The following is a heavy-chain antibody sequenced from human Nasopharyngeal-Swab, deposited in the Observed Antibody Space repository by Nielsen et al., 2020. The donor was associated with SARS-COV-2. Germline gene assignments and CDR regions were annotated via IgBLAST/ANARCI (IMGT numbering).Heavy chain of an antibody. D-gene: IGHD1-26*01. CDR2: IKSKTDGGTT. CDR1: GFTFSNAW. J-gene: IGHJ4*02. Sequence: GESLKISCAASGFTFSNAWMSWVRQAPGTGLEWVCRIKSKTDGGTTDYAAPVKGRFTISRDDSKSTLYLQMNSLKTEDTAAYYCTTVRIVGATQEDYWGQGTLVTVSS. CDR3: TTVRIVGATQEDY. V-gene: IGHV3-15*01.